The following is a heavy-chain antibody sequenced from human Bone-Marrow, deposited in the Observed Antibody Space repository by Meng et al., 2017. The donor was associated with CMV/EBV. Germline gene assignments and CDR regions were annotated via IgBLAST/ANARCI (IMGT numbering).Heavy chain of an antibody. CDR1: SGSVGSAGYY. V-gene: IGHV4-61*08. D-gene: IGHD3-22*01. J-gene: IGHJ5*02. Sequence: LTCTVSSGSVGSAGYYWSWIRQYPGKGLEWIAYIHYNGGTNYNPSFKSRVTISIDTSKNQFSLKLRSVTAADTAVYYCARKIDWFDPWGPGTLVTVSS. CDR2: IHYNGGT. CDR3: ARKIDWFDP.